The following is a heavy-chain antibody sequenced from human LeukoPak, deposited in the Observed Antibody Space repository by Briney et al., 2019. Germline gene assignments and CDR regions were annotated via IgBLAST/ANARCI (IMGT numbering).Heavy chain of an antibody. CDR2: LSGSGAGT. CDR3: AKGRQSRQHLGDY. J-gene: IGHJ4*02. CDR1: GFTFSSYA. V-gene: IGHV3-23*01. Sequence: PGVSLRLSCAASGFTFSSYAMSWVRQAPGKGLEWVSALSGSGAGTYYADSVKGRFTISRDNSKSTLYLQMNSLRPDNTAKSSFAKGRQSRQHLGDYCGQGPLVTVSS. D-gene: IGHD7-27*01.